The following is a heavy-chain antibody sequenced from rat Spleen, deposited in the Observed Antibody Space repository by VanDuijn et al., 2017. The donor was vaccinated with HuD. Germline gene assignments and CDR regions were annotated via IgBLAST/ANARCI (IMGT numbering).Heavy chain of an antibody. D-gene: IGHD4-3*01. V-gene: IGHV5-31*01. CDR2: ITNTGGST. CDR1: GFTFNNYW. CDR3: ARHNSGYGVMDA. Sequence: EVQLVESGGGLVQPGRSLKLSCVASGFTFNNYWMTWIRQAPGKGLEWVASITNTGGSTYYRDSVKGRFTISRDNAKNTLYLQMDSLRSEDTATYYCARHNSGYGVMDAWGQGTLVTVSS. J-gene: IGHJ3*01.